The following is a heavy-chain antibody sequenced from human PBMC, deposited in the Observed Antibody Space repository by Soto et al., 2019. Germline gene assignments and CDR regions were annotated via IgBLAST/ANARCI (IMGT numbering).Heavy chain of an antibody. J-gene: IGHJ4*01. V-gene: IGHV1-18*01. CDR1: GYTFTNYG. CDR3: ARAFVGLVATMSY. CDR2: ISSYNGNT. Sequence: GASVKVSCKASGYTFTNYGISWARQAPGQGLGWLGWISSYNGNTRYAQKFQGRITMTTDTSTTTAYMELRSLTSDDTAIYYCARAFVGLVATMSYWGQGTLVTVSS. D-gene: IGHD5-12*01.